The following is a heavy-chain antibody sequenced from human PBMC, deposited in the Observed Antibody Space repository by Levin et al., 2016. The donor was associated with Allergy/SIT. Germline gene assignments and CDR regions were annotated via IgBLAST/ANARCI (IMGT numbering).Heavy chain of an antibody. Sequence: GESLKISCKGSGYIFTNYWITWVRQMPGKGLEWMGKIDPSDSYTNYSPSFQGHVTISVDKSISTAYLQWSSLKASDTAMYYCARLEDYCGGDCHSTGNDDFDFWGQGTLVNVSS. CDR2: IDPSDSYT. V-gene: IGHV5-10-1*01. CDR1: GYIFTNYW. D-gene: IGHD2-21*02. CDR3: ARLEDYCGGDCHSTGNDDFDF. J-gene: IGHJ3*01.